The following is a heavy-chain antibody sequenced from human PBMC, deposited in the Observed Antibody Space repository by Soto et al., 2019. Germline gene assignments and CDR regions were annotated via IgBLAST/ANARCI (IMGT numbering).Heavy chain of an antibody. CDR3: ARHRYYDFWSRSRKGGFDP. Sequence: PWGSLRLSCAASGFTFSSDGMHWFRQAPGKGLEWVAVIWYDGSNKYYADSVKGRFTISRDNSKNTLYLQMNSLRAEDKAVYYWARHRYYDFWSRSRKGGFDPWGQGT. V-gene: IGHV3-33*01. J-gene: IGHJ5*02. CDR2: IWYDGSNK. D-gene: IGHD3-3*01. CDR1: GFTFSSDG.